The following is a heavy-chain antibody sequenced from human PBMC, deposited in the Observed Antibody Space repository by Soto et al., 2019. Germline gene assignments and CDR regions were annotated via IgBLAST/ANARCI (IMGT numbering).Heavy chain of an antibody. D-gene: IGHD2-2*01. J-gene: IGHJ6*03. Sequence: GGSLRLSCAASGFTFSSYGMHWVRQAPGKGLEWVAVISYDGSNKYYADSVKGRFTISRDNSKNTLYLQMNSLRAEDTAVYYCAKEQCSSTSCYVRYYYYYMDVWGKGTTVTVSS. V-gene: IGHV3-30*18. CDR2: ISYDGSNK. CDR1: GFTFSSYG. CDR3: AKEQCSSTSCYVRYYYYYMDV.